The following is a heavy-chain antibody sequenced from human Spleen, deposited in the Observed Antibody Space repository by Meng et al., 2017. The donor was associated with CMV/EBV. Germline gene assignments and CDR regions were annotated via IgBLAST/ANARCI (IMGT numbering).Heavy chain of an antibody. Sequence: CGFTFSAYSMHWVRQTTGKGLEWVTLISYNGSNKSCPDSVKGRFTISRDNSKNTLYLHMNSLRAEDTAIYYCARGDDVVVVPAAIYYWGQGILVTVSS. CDR2: ISYNGSNK. V-gene: IGHV3-30*04. D-gene: IGHD2-2*02. CDR1: GFTFSAYS. J-gene: IGHJ4*02. CDR3: ARGDDVVVVPAAIYY.